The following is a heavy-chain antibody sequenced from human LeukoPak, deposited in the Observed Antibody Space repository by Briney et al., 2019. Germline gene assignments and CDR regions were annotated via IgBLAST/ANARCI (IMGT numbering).Heavy chain of an antibody. CDR3: AVNSGSYSLLWEYLYYFDY. D-gene: IGHD1-26*01. V-gene: IGHV1-69*05. CDR2: IIPIFGTA. CDR1: GGTFSSYA. Sequence: SVKVSRKASGGTFSSYAISWVRQAPGQGLEWMGGIIPIFGTANYAQKFQGRVTITTDESTSTAYMELSSLRSEDTAVYYCAVNSGSYSLLWEYLYYFDYWGQGALVTVSS. J-gene: IGHJ4*02.